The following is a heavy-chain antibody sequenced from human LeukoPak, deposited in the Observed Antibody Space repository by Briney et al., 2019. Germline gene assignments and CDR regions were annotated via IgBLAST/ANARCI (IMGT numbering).Heavy chain of an antibody. J-gene: IGHJ5*02. CDR3: ARGNVGGYYDILTGYTNWFDP. CDR2: IYYSGST. V-gene: IGHV4-30-4*01. CDR1: GGSISSGDYY. D-gene: IGHD3-9*01. Sequence: SQTLSLTCTVSGGSISSGDYYWSWIRQPPGKGLEWIGYIYYSGSTYYNPSLKSRVTISVDTSKNQFSLKLNSVTAADTAVYYCARGNVGGYYDILTGYTNWFDPWGQGTLVTVSS.